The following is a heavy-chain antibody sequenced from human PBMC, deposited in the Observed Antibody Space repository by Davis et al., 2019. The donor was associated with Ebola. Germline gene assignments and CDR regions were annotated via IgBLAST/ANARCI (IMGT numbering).Heavy chain of an antibody. V-gene: IGHV3-15*01. J-gene: IGHJ4*02. Sequence: GESLKISCAASGFTFSNAWMSWVRQAPGKGLEWVGRIKSKTDGGTTDYAAPVKGRFTISRDDSKNTLYLQMNSLKTEDTAVYYCTTLTQRGHDYWGQGTLVTVSS. CDR2: IKSKTDGGTT. CDR3: TTLTQRGHDY. CDR1: GFTFSNAW. D-gene: IGHD1-14*01.